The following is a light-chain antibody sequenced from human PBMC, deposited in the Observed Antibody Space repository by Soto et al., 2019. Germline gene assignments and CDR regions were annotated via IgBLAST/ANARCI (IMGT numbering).Light chain of an antibody. Sequence: EMVLTQSAATLSVSPGERATLSCRANESVNSYLAWHQQKPGQAPRLLIFDASNRATSITARFSGSGFGTDFTLTISSLEPEDFGVYYCQQRSNWPPINVGQGTRLEIK. V-gene: IGKV3-11*01. CDR3: QQRSNWPPIN. J-gene: IGKJ5*01. CDR2: DAS. CDR1: ESVNSY.